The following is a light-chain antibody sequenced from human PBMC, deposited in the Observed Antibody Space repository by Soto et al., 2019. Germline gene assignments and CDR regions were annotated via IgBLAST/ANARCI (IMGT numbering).Light chain of an antibody. V-gene: IGKV3-15*01. Sequence: EIVMTQSPATLSVSPGERATLSCRASQSVSSNLAWYQQKPGQAPRLLIYGASTRATGIPARFSGSGSGTEFTLTISRLQSEDFAVYSCQQYNNWPPWTFGQGAKVDIK. CDR3: QQYNNWPPWT. CDR2: GAS. CDR1: QSVSSN. J-gene: IGKJ1*01.